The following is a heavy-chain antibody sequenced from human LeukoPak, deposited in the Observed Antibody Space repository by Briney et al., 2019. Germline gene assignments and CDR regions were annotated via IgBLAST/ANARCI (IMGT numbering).Heavy chain of an antibody. V-gene: IGHV1-24*01. CDR2: FDPEDGET. Sequence: ASVKVSCKVSGYTLTELSMHWVRQAPGKGLDWMGGFDPEDGETIYAQKFQGRVTMTEDTSTDTAYMELSSLRSEDAAVYYCATWGVVVIAFDYWGQGTLVTVSS. CDR1: GYTLTELS. D-gene: IGHD3-22*01. J-gene: IGHJ4*02. CDR3: ATWGVVVIAFDY.